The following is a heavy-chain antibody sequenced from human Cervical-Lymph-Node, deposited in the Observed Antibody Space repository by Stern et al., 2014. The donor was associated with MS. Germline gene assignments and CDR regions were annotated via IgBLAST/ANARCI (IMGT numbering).Heavy chain of an antibody. D-gene: IGHD3-3*02. J-gene: IGHJ3*02. V-gene: IGHV4-61*02. CDR1: GGSVNSGAHY. CDR3: ARVISANDAFEI. CDR2: FYSSRSP. Sequence: QVQLQESGPGLVKPSQTLSLTCTVSGGSVNSGAHYWSWIRQPAGKGREWIGLFYSSRSPNYNPSLKRRVSFAVDTSKNQFSLRLSSVAAADTAVYYCARVISANDAFEIWGQGTMVTVSS.